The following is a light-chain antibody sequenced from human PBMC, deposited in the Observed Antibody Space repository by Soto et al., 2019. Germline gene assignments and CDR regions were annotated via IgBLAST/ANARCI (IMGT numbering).Light chain of an antibody. V-gene: IGKV1-39*01. Sequence: DIQMTQSPSSLSASVGDRVTITCRASHHVNINLNWYQQKPGTAPKLLIYVASSLHSGVPSRFSGGGSGTDVTLTISRLQPEDSATYFWQPSYSANTFGQGTKVEIK. CDR2: VAS. CDR1: HHVNIN. CDR3: QPSYSANT. J-gene: IGKJ2*01.